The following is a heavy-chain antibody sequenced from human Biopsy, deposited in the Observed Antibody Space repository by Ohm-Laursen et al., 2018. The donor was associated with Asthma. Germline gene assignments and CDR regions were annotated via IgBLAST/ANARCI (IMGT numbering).Heavy chain of an antibody. J-gene: IGHJ3*02. CDR1: GFSFSNFA. Sequence: SLRLSCAATGFSFSNFAIHWVRQAPGKGLEWVGVISKDASTQDHADSVKGRFTMARDNSKNTLDLQMNSLREEDTAVYYCVRDGTDDAFDIWGQGTVVSVSS. CDR2: ISKDASTQ. D-gene: IGHD1-1*01. V-gene: IGHV3-30*01. CDR3: VRDGTDDAFDI.